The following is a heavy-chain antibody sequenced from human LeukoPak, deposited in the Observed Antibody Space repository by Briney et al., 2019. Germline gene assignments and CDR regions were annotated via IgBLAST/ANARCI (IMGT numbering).Heavy chain of an antibody. CDR1: GYTFTGYY. V-gene: IGHV1-2*02. D-gene: IGHD3-22*01. CDR2: INPNSGGT. J-gene: IGHJ6*03. Sequence: ASVKVSCKASGYTFTGYYMHWVRQAPGQGLEWMGWINPNSGGTNYAQRFQGRVTMTRDTSISTAYMELSRLRSDDTAVYYCARVTTESYYYYMDVWGKGTTVTVSS. CDR3: ARVTTESYYYYMDV.